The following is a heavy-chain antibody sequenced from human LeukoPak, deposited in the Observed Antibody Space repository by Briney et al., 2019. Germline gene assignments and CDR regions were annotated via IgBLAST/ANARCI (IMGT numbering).Heavy chain of an antibody. D-gene: IGHD1-26*01. CDR3: ARDNSVGGIAWWFDP. CDR2: INPTGTTT. V-gene: IGHV1-46*01. Sequence: ASVKVSFKASGYTFINHRMHWVRQTPGQGLEWVGLINPTGTTTLYAQKFQGRITLTRDMSATTDYMELSSLTSEDTAVYYCARDNSVGGIAWWFDPWGQGTLVTVSS. CDR1: GYTFINHR. J-gene: IGHJ5*02.